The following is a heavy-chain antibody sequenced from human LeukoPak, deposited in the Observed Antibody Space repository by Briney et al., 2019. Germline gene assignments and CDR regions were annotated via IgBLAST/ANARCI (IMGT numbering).Heavy chain of an antibody. CDR3: ARTTYLIASGYDY. V-gene: IGHV1-8*03. CDR1: GYTFTTYH. Sequence: ASVKVSCETTGYTFTTYHVNWVRQATGQGLEWMGWMNPNTGDSGYAQKFQGRVTITRDTSISTAYMELSSLRSEDTAVYFCARTTYLIASGYDYCGQGTPVTVSS. J-gene: IGHJ4*02. D-gene: IGHD2-21*01. CDR2: MNPNTGDS.